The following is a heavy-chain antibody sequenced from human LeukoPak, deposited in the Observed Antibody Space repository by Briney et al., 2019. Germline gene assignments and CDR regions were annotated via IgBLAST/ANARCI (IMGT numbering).Heavy chain of an antibody. CDR3: AKDRQYCSGGSCYHWFDP. D-gene: IGHD2-15*01. J-gene: IGHJ5*02. CDR2: ISYDGSNK. Sequence: PGGSLRLSCAASGFTFSSYGMHWVRQAPGKGLEWVAVISYDGSNKYYTDSVKGRFTISRDNSKNTLYLQMNSLRAEDTAVYYCAKDRQYCSGGSCYHWFDPWGQGTLVTVSS. CDR1: GFTFSSYG. V-gene: IGHV3-30*18.